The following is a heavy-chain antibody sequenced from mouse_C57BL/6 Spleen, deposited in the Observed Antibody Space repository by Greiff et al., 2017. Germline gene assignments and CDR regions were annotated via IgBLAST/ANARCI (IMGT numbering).Heavy chain of an antibody. Sequence: QVQLQQPGAELVRPGFSVKLSCKASGYTFTSYWMHWVKQRPIQGLEWIGNIDPSDSETHYNQKFKDKATLTVDKSSSTAYMQLSSLTSEDSAVYYCARSATTVVPHWYFDVWGTGTTVTVSS. J-gene: IGHJ1*03. CDR3: ARSATTVVPHWYFDV. CDR2: IDPSDSET. CDR1: GYTFTSYW. V-gene: IGHV1-52*01. D-gene: IGHD1-1*01.